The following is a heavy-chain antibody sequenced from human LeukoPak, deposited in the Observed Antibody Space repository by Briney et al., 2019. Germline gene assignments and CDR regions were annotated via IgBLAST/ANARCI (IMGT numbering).Heavy chain of an antibody. J-gene: IGHJ1*01. V-gene: IGHV3-48*01. CDR1: GFTFSIYT. CDR3: TTETYYYDSNEAYFQH. D-gene: IGHD3-22*01. Sequence: GGSLRLSCTASGFTFSIYTMNWVRQAPGKGLEWISYISRASSTKNYADSVKGRFTVSRDNAKNSLYLQMNSLKTEDTAVYYCTTETYYYDSNEAYFQHWGQGTLVTVSS. CDR2: ISRASSTK.